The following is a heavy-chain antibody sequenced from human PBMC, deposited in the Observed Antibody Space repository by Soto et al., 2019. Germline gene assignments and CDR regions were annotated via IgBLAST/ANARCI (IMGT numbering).Heavy chain of an antibody. D-gene: IGHD3-16*02. Sequence: ASETLSLTCAVSGYSISSGYYWGWIRQPPGKGLEWIGSIYHSGSTYYNPSLKSRVTISVDTSKNQFSLKLSSVTAADTAVYYCARGIMITFGGVIVANWFDTWGQGTLVTVSS. J-gene: IGHJ5*02. CDR3: ARGIMITFGGVIVANWFDT. CDR2: IYHSGST. V-gene: IGHV4-38-2*01. CDR1: GYSISSGYY.